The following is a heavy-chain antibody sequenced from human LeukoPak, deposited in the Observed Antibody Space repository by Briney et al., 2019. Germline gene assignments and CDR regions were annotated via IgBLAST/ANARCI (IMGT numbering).Heavy chain of an antibody. D-gene: IGHD2-2*01. J-gene: IGHJ4*02. CDR2: IDSSGSTI. Sequence: GGSPRLSCAASGFTFSDYYMSWIRQAPGKGLEWVSYIDSSGSTIYYGDSVKGRFTISRDNAKNSLYLQMNSLRAEDTAVYYCARGGSYCGSTSCYFDYWGQGTLVTVSS. CDR1: GFTFSDYY. V-gene: IGHV3-11*01. CDR3: ARGGSYCGSTSCYFDY.